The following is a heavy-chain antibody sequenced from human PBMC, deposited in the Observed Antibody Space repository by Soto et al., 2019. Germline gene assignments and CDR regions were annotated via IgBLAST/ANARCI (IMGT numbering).Heavy chain of an antibody. CDR3: ARGCTAWSGLRPTRRDYYYFYMDV. CDR2: MNPNSGNT. Sequence: GASVKVSCKASGYTFTSYDINWVRQATGQGLEWMGWMNPNSGNTGYAQKFQGRVTMTRNTSISTAYMELSSLRSEDTAVYYCARGCTAWSGLRPTRRDYYYFYMDVWGKGTTVTVSS. D-gene: IGHD3-3*01. CDR1: GYTFTSYD. V-gene: IGHV1-8*01. J-gene: IGHJ6*03.